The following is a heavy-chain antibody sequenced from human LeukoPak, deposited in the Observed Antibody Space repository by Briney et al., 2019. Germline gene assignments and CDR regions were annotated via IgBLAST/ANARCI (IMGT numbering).Heavy chain of an antibody. CDR2: VNPSGGST. V-gene: IGHV1-46*01. Sequence: ASVKVSCKASGYTFTTYFMHWVRQAPGQGLEWMGLVNPSGGSTNYAQKFQGRGTMTRDMSTSTVFMELDSLRSEDTAVYYCARGPGDLGDYWGKGTLVTVSS. J-gene: IGHJ4*02. D-gene: IGHD7-27*01. CDR1: GYTFTTYF. CDR3: ARGPGDLGDY.